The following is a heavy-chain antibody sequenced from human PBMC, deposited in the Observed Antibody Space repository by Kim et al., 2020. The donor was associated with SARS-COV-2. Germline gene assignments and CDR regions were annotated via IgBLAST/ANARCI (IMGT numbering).Heavy chain of an antibody. Sequence: TYYADSVKGRFTISRDNSKNTLYPQMNSLRAEDTAVYYCAKVEFSSGWYLWGQGTLVTVSS. CDR2: T. CDR3: AKVEFSSGWYL. V-gene: IGHV3-23*01. J-gene: IGHJ4*02. D-gene: IGHD6-19*01.